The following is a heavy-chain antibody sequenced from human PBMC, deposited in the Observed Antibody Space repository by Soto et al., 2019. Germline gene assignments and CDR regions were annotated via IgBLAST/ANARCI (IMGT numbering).Heavy chain of an antibody. V-gene: IGHV1-69*01. J-gene: IGHJ6*02. CDR2: IIPIFGTA. CDR3: AREDRSTSSRGVYYYGMDV. CDR1: GVTFSSYA. Sequence: QVQLVQSGAEVKKPGSSVKVSCKASGVTFSSYAISWVRQAPGQGLEWMGGIIPIFGTANYAQKFQGRVTITADESTSTAYMELSSLRSEDTAVYYCAREDRSTSSRGVYYYGMDVWGQGTTVTVSS. D-gene: IGHD2-2*01.